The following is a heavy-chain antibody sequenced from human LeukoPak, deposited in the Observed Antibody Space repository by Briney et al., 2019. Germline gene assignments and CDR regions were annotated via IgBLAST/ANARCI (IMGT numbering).Heavy chain of an antibody. D-gene: IGHD3-3*01. Sequence: SETLSLTCTVSGGSISSYYWSWIRQPPGKGLEWIGYIYYSGSTNYNPSLKSRVTISVDTSKNQFSLKLSSVTAADTAVYYCASSTIFGVVANWFDPWGQGMLVTVSS. CDR3: ASSTIFGVVANWFDP. J-gene: IGHJ5*02. CDR2: IYYSGST. V-gene: IGHV4-59*08. CDR1: GGSISSYY.